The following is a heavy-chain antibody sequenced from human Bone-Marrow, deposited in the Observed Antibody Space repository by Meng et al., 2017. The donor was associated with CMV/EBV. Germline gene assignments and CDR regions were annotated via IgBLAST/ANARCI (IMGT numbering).Heavy chain of an antibody. D-gene: IGHD3-3*01. CDR2: IYYSGST. CDR1: GGSVSSGSYY. CDR3: ARDLRFLEWLSQGLSLDY. V-gene: IGHV4-61*01. Sequence: SETLSLTCTVSGGSVSSGSYYWSWIRQPPGKGLEWIGYIYYSGSTNYNPSLKSRVTISVDTSKNQFSLKLSSVTAADTAVYYCARDLRFLEWLSQGLSLDYWGQGTLVTVSS. J-gene: IGHJ4*02.